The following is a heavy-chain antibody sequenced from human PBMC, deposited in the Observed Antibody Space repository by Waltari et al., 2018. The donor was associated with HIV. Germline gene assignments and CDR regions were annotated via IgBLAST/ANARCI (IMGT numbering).Heavy chain of an antibody. CDR2: IKQDVSEK. Sequence: EVQLVESGGGLVQPGGSLRLSCAASGFTFSNFWMSWVRQAPGKGLEWLANIKQDVSEKYYVDSVKGRFTSSRDNAKNSLYLQMNSLRAEDTAVYYCASPSIRAGMDVWGQGTTVTVSS. V-gene: IGHV3-7*01. CDR3: ASPSIRAGMDV. D-gene: IGHD2-2*02. J-gene: IGHJ6*02. CDR1: GFTFSNFW.